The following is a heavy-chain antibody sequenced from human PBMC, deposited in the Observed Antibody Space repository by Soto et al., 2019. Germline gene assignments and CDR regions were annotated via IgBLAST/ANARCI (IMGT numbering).Heavy chain of an antibody. D-gene: IGHD1-26*01. CDR1: GFTFSSYA. Sequence: QVQLVESGGGVVQPGRSLRLSCAASGFTFSSYAMHWVRQAPGKGLEWVAVISYDGSNKYYADSVKGRFTISRDNSKNPLYLQMNRLRAEDTAGYYCARDRGNYAFYYYYGMDVWGQGTTVTVSS. J-gene: IGHJ6*02. CDR3: ARDRGNYAFYYYYGMDV. CDR2: ISYDGSNK. V-gene: IGHV3-30-3*01.